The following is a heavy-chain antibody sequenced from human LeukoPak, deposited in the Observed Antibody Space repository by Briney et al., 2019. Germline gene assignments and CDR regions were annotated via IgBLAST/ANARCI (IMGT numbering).Heavy chain of an antibody. V-gene: IGHV4-30-4*01. D-gene: IGHD2-21*02. CDR3: ARDAVTYFDY. J-gene: IGHJ4*02. Sequence: PSETLSLTCAVCCGSISSGDYYWSWIRQPPGKGLEWIGYIYYSGSTYYNPSLKSRVTISVDTSKNQFSLKLSSVTAADTAVYYCARDAVTYFDYWGQGTLVIVSS. CDR2: IYYSGST. CDR1: CGSISSGDYY.